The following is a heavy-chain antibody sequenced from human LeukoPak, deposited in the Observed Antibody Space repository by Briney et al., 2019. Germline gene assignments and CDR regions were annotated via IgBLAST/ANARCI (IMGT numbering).Heavy chain of an antibody. V-gene: IGHV1-2*02. J-gene: IGHJ4*02. CDR1: GYTFTDYY. Sequence: GASVKVSCKASGYTFTDYYMEWVRLAPGQGLEWVGWNHPKSGGTNYAQKFQGRVTMTRDTSISTAYMELSRLTSDDTAVYYCARDSEAAAGLSFDYWGQGTLVTVSS. D-gene: IGHD6-13*01. CDR3: ARDSEAAAGLSFDY. CDR2: NHPKSGGT.